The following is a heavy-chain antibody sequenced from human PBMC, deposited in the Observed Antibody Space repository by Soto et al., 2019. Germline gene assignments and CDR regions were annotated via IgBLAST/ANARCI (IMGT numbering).Heavy chain of an antibody. CDR3: ARAGYCSGGSCYPYYYGMDV. Sequence: QVQLVQSGAAVKKPGASVKVSCKASGYTFTSYGISWVRQAPGQGLEWMGWISAYNGNTNYAQKLQGRVTMTTDTSTSTAYMELRSLRSDDTAVYYCARAGYCSGGSCYPYYYGMDVWGQGTTVTVSS. CDR2: ISAYNGNT. CDR1: GYTFTSYG. J-gene: IGHJ6*02. V-gene: IGHV1-18*01. D-gene: IGHD2-15*01.